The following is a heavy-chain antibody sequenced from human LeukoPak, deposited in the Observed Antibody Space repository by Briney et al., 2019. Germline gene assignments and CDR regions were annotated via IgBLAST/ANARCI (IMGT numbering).Heavy chain of an antibody. CDR3: ATTRAPSNGRVLYYMDV. CDR2: IMSSSRNI. V-gene: IGHV3-21*01. CDR1: GFAFGNYA. D-gene: IGHD3-3*01. J-gene: IGHJ6*03. Sequence: GGSLRLSCAASGFAFGNYAMTWVRQAAGKALEWVSSIMSSSRNIYYADSVKGRFTISRDNAKNSLYLQLSSLRAEDTAVYYCATTRAPSNGRVLYYMDVWGKGTTVTVSS.